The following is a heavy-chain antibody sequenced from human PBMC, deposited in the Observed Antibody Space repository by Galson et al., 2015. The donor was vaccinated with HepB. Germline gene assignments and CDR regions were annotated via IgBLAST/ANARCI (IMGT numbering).Heavy chain of an antibody. CDR2: IIPIFGTA. CDR1: GGTFSSYA. CDR3: ARGAAYYYDSSGYYYWDY. D-gene: IGHD3-22*01. Sequence: SVKVSCKASGGTFSSYAISWVRQAPGQGLEWMGGIIPIFGTANYAQKFQGRVTITADESTSTAYMELSSLRSEDTAVYYCARGAAYYYDSSGYYYWDYWGQGTLVTVSS. V-gene: IGHV1-69*13. J-gene: IGHJ4*02.